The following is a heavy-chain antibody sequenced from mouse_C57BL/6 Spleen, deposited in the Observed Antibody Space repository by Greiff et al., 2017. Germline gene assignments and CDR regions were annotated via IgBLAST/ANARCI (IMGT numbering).Heavy chain of an antibody. CDR1: GFSFNTYA. D-gene: IGHD2-3*01. J-gene: IGHJ2*01. CDR2: IRSKSNNYAT. Sequence: EVQLVESGGGLVQPKGSLKLSCAASGFSFNTYAMNWVRQAPGKGLEWVARIRSKSNNYATYYADSVKDRFTISRDDSESMLYLQMNNLKTEDTAMYYCVKDGYYGSYYFDYWGQGTTLTVSS. CDR3: VKDGYYGSYYFDY. V-gene: IGHV10-1*01.